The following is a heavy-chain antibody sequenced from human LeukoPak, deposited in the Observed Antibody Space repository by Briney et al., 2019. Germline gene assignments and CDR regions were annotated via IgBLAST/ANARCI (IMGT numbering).Heavy chain of an antibody. D-gene: IGHD3-16*01. CDR2: IYHSGST. Sequence: SETLSLTCAVYGGSFSGYYWSWIRQPPGKGLEWIGYIYHSGSTYYNPSLKSRVTISIDRSKNQFSLRLSSVTAADTAVYYCASVGSGDAFDIWGQGTMVTVSS. CDR1: GGSFSGYY. J-gene: IGHJ3*02. CDR3: ASVGSGDAFDI. V-gene: IGHV4-34*01.